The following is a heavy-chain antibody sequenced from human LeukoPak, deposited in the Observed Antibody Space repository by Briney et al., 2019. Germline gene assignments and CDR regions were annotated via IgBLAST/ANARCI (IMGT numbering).Heavy chain of an antibody. CDR3: ARVILMGRWEDYYYMDV. CDR1: GYTFTSYG. V-gene: IGHV1-18*01. J-gene: IGHJ6*03. CDR2: ISAYNGNT. D-gene: IGHD1-26*01. Sequence: ASVKVSCKASGYTFTSYGISWVRQAPGQGLEWMGWISAYNGNTNYAQKLQGRVTMTTDTSTSTAYMELRSLRSDDTAVYYCARVILMGRWEDYYYMDVWGKGTTVTVSS.